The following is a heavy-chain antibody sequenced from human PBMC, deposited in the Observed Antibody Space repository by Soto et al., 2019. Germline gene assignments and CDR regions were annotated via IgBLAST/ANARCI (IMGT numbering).Heavy chain of an antibody. J-gene: IGHJ6*02. V-gene: IGHV5-51*01. CDR1: GYPFTDYW. CDR3: ASHISNVRYYYYDLDV. D-gene: IGHD4-4*01. CDR2: IYPGDSDT. Sequence: GESLKISCKGSGYPFTDYWIGWVRQLPGKGLEWMGIIYPGDSDTRYSPSFQGHVTITVDKSTNTAYLQWNTLRASDTAMYYCASHISNVRYYYYDLDVWGQGTTVTVS.